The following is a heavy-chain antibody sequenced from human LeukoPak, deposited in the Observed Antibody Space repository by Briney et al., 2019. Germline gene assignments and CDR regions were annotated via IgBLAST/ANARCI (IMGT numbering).Heavy chain of an antibody. Sequence: SETLSLTCAVYGGSFNGYYWSWIRQPPGKGLEWIGEINHSGSTNYNSSLKSRVTISIDTSKNQFSLKLSSVTTADTSVYYCARGPTSDIYDSSGYYYDYWGQGTLVTVSS. CDR2: INHSGST. D-gene: IGHD3-22*01. CDR3: ARGPTSDIYDSSGYYYDY. J-gene: IGHJ4*02. V-gene: IGHV4-34*01. CDR1: GGSFNGYY.